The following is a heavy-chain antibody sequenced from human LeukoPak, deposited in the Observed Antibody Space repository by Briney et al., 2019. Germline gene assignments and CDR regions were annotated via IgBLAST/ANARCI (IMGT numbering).Heavy chain of an antibody. CDR1: GYTFTGHY. V-gene: IGHV1-2*02. J-gene: IGHJ5*02. CDR2: INPNSGGT. D-gene: IGHD2-21*02. Sequence: ASVKVSCKASGYTFTGHYMNWVRQAPGQGLEWMGWINPNSGGTNYAQKFQGRVTMTRDTSISTVYMELKGLRSDDTAVYYCARDGTYCGGDYYPYNWFDPWGQGTLVTVSS. CDR3: ARDGTYCGGDYYPYNWFDP.